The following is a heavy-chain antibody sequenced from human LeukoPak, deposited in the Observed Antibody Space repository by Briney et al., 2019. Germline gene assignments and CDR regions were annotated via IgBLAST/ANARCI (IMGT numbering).Heavy chain of an antibody. D-gene: IGHD2-15*01. J-gene: IGHJ4*02. V-gene: IGHV4-34*01. Sequence: PSETLSLTCAVYGGSFSGYYWSWIRQPPGKGLEWIGEINHSGSTNYNPSLKSRVTISVDTSKDQFSLKLSSVTAADTAVYYCARLVGGRPRPNSNRFDYWAREPWSPSPQ. CDR3: ARLVGGRPRPNSNRFDY. CDR1: GGSFSGYY. CDR2: INHSGST.